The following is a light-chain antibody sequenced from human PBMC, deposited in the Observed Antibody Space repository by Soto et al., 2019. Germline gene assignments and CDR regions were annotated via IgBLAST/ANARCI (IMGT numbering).Light chain of an antibody. CDR1: SSNIGGNS. J-gene: IGLJ1*01. V-gene: IGLV1-51*01. Sequence: QSVLSQPPSVSAAPGQRVTISCSGSSSNIGGNSVSWYQQLPGTAPKLLIYDDDQRPSGIPDRFSGSKSGNTAPLTISGLQAEDEADYYCFSYTSSSSPYFFGTGTKVTVL. CDR2: DDD. CDR3: FSYTSSSSPYF.